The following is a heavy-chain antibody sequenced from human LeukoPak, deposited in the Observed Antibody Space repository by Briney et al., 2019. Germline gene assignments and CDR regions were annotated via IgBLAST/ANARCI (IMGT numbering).Heavy chain of an antibody. CDR1: GGSISSGGYY. D-gene: IGHD2-2*01. CDR2: IYHSGGT. V-gene: IGHV4-30-2*01. Sequence: SSETLSLTCTVSGGSISSGGYYWNWIRQPPGKGLEWIGYIYHSGGTYYSPSLKSRVTISVDRSKNQFSLKVNSVTAADTAVYYCALWGDCTSTRCFSWGQGTLVTVSS. J-gene: IGHJ5*02. CDR3: ALWGDCTSTRCFS.